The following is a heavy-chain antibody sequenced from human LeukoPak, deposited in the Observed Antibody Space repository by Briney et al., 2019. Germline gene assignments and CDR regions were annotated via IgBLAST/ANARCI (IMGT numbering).Heavy chain of an antibody. D-gene: IGHD3-10*02. CDR2: ISYDGSNK. CDR3: AELGITMIGGV. V-gene: IGHV3-30*04. J-gene: IGHJ6*04. CDR1: GFTFSSYA. Sequence: GGSLRLSCAASGFTFSSYAMHWVRQAPGKGLEWVALISYDGSNKYYADSVKGRFTISRDNAKNSLYLQMNSLRAEDTAVYYCAELGITMIGGVWGKGTTVTISS.